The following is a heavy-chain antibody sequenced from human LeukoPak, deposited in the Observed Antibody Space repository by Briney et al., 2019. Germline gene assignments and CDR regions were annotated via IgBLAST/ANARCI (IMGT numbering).Heavy chain of an antibody. J-gene: IGHJ5*02. Sequence: GGSLRLSCAASGFTFSSYAMHWVRQATGKGLEWVSAIGTAGDTYYPGSVKGRFTISRENAKNSLYLQMNSLRAGDTAVYYCAREGIDGWFDPWGQGTLVTVSS. CDR3: AREGIDGWFDP. D-gene: IGHD2/OR15-2a*01. V-gene: IGHV3-13*01. CDR2: IGTAGDT. CDR1: GFTFSSYA.